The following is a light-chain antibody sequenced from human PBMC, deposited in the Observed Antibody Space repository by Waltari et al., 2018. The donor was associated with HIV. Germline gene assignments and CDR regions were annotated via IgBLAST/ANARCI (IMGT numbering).Light chain of an antibody. J-gene: IGKJ5*01. CDR3: QQYDNLPIT. CDR1: QDISNC. Sequence: DIQMTQSPSSLSASVGDRVTITCQASQDISNCLNWYQQKPGKAPNLLIYDASSLQTGVPLRISGSCSGTDSTSTITILQPEVIATYYCQQYDNLPITFGQGTRLEIK. CDR2: DAS. V-gene: IGKV1-33*01.